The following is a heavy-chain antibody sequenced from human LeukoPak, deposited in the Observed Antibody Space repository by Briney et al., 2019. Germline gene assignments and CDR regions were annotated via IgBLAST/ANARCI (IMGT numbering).Heavy chain of an antibody. CDR3: AGATKWLAHDF. CDR2: ISGSGGTT. V-gene: IGHV3-23*01. J-gene: IGHJ4*02. CDR1: GFTFSSYA. Sequence: PGGPLRLSCAASGFTFSSYAMSWVRQAPGKGLEWVSAISGSGGTTYYADSVKGRFTISRDNSKNTLCLQMNSLRAEDTAVYYCAGATKWLAHDFWGQGTLVTVSS. D-gene: IGHD6-19*01.